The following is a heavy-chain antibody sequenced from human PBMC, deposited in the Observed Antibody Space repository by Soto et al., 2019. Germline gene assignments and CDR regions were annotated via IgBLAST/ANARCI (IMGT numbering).Heavy chain of an antibody. J-gene: IGHJ5*01. Sequence: EVQLLESGGGLVQPGGSLRLSCAASGFTFRSYALSWVRQAPGKGLEWVSSISDTGISTYYAGSVTGRFTISRDNSRNTVYLQMNSLRAEDTAVYYCATSYFDSSGFDSWGLGTLVTVSS. D-gene: IGHD3-22*01. CDR1: GFTFRSYA. CDR2: ISDTGIST. V-gene: IGHV3-23*01. CDR3: ATSYFDSSGFDS.